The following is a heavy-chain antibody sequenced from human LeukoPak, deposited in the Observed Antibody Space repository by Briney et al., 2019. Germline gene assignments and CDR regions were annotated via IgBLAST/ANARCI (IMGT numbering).Heavy chain of an antibody. J-gene: IGHJ4*02. CDR3: ARELGGKDY. CDR1: GGTFSSYA. CDR2: IIPILGIA. Sequence: SVKVSCKASGGTFSSYAISWVRPAPGQGLEWMGRIIPILGIANYAQKFQGRVTITADKSTSTAYMELSSLRSEDTAVYYCARELGGKDYWGQGTLVTVSS. V-gene: IGHV1-69*04. D-gene: IGHD3-16*01.